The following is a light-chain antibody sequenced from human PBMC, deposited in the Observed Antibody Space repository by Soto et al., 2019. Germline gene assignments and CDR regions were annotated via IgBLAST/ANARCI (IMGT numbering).Light chain of an antibody. J-gene: IGKJ4*01. CDR1: QSVNSW. V-gene: IGKV1-5*03. CDR3: QQYSRNPLT. Sequence: DIQMTHSPSTLSASVGDRVTITCRASQSVNSWLAWYQQKPGEVPKLLIYKASNLESGVPSRFSGSGSGTEFTLTISSLQPDDFVTYYCQQYSRNPLTFGGGTKVEI. CDR2: KAS.